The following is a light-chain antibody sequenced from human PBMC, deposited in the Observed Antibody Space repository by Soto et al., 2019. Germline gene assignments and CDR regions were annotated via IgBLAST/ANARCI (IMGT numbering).Light chain of an antibody. J-gene: IGKJ5*01. CDR2: GTS. V-gene: IGKV3-20*01. CDR3: QQYSSSPLT. CDR1: QSVRSSH. Sequence: EIVLTQSPGTLSLSPGGRATLSCRASQSVRSSHLAWYQQMPGQAPRLLIYGTSNRATGIPDRFSGSGSGTDFTLTISRLEPEDFAVYYCQQYSSSPLTFGGGTRLEIK.